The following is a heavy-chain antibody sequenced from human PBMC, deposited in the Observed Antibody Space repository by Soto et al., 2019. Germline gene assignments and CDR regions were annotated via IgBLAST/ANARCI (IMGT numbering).Heavy chain of an antibody. CDR1: GYTFSSYG. J-gene: IGHJ4*02. CDR2: ISGYNGNT. V-gene: IGHV1-18*01. CDR3: ARVYGSGSYSPGQY. Sequence: QVQLVQSGAEVKKPGASVRVSCKTSGYTFSSYGITWVRQAPGQGLEWMGWISGYNGNTEYAQSLQGRVTMIIDTSTSTAYMDLTSLRSEDTAIYYCARVYGSGSYSPGQYWGQGTLVNVSS. D-gene: IGHD3-10*01.